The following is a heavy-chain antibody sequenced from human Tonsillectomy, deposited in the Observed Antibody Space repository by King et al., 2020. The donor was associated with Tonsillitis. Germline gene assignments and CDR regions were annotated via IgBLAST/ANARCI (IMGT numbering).Heavy chain of an antibody. Sequence: VQLVESGGGLIQPGGSLRLSCAASGFTVSSDYMSWVRQAPGKGLEWVSVIYSGDSTYYADSVKGRFTISRDLSKNTLYLQMNSLRAEDTDVYYCASQQFAGFVYWGQGTLVTVSS. CDR3: ASQQFAGFVY. CDR2: IYSGDST. V-gene: IGHV3-53*01. D-gene: IGHD6-6*01. CDR1: GFTVSSDY. J-gene: IGHJ4*02.